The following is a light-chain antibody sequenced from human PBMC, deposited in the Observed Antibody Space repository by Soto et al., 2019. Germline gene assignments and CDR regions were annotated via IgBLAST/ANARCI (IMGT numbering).Light chain of an antibody. CDR3: QQYGTSPLT. CDR1: QSVGSTF. CDR2: GVS. J-gene: IGKJ3*01. Sequence: EIVLTQSPGTLSLSPGERATLSCRASQSVGSTFLAWYQQQPGQATKLLIYGVSSRATGIPDRISGSGSGTDFSLTISRLEPEDFSVDYCQQYGTSPLTFGPGTKVDI. V-gene: IGKV3-20*01.